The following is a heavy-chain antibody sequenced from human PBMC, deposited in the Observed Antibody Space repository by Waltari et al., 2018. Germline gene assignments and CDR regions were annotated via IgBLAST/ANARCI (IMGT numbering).Heavy chain of an antibody. CDR2: IYSGGST. CDR3: ARGYRKAFDI. J-gene: IGHJ3*02. V-gene: IGHV3-66*01. CDR1: GFTVSSNY. Sequence: EVQLVESGGGLVQPGGSLRLSCAASGFTVSSNYMSWVRQAPGKGLEWVSVIYSGGSTYYADSVKGRFTISRDNAQNSLYLQMNSRRADDTAVYYCARGYRKAFDIWGQGTMVTVSS. D-gene: IGHD5-12*01.